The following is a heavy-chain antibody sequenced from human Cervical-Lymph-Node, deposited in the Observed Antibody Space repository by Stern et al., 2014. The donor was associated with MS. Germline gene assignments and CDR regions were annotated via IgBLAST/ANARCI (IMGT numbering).Heavy chain of an antibody. V-gene: IGHV3-33*01. D-gene: IGHD1-26*01. Sequence: MQLVESGGGVVQPGRSLRLSCAASGFTVSSYGMHWVRQAPGKGLEWVAVIWYHGSNEYYADSLKGRFTISRDESKNTLYLQMNNLRAEDTAVYFCARDCASYYIAGFDSWGQGTLVTVSS. CDR1: GFTVSSYG. CDR3: ARDCASYYIAGFDS. J-gene: IGHJ4*02. CDR2: IWYHGSNE.